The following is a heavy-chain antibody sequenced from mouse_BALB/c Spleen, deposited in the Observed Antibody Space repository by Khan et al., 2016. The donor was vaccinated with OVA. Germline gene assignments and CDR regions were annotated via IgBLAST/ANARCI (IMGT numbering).Heavy chain of an antibody. CDR1: GFTFSSYA. J-gene: IGHJ2*01. CDR2: ISSGGSYT. CDR3: ARQGGIYDGPFDY. V-gene: IGHV5-9-3*01. Sequence: EVELVESGGGLVKPGGSLKLSCAASGFTFSSYAMSWVRQTPEKRLEWVATISSGGSYTYYPDSVKGRFTISRDNAKNTLYLKMSSLRSEETAMYYCARQGGIYDGPFDYWGQGTTLTVSS. D-gene: IGHD2-3*01.